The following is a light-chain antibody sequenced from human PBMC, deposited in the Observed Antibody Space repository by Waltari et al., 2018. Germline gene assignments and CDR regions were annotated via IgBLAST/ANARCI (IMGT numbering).Light chain of an antibody. CDR1: SSDVGGYNY. J-gene: IGLJ2*01. V-gene: IGLV2-14*01. CDR2: VVS. Sequence: QSALTQPASVSGSPGQSITISCTGTSSDVGGYNYVSWSQQHPGKATKLWIYVVSKRPVMVSHCCSGVKSGNTASSTITVIQSEEDADYYSSSYTSISTSVFGGGTNLTVL. CDR3: SSYTSISTSV.